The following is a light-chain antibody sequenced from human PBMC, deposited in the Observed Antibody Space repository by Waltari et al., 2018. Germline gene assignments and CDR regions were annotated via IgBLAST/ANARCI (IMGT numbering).Light chain of an antibody. J-gene: IGLJ2*01. CDR1: SRAVGSFNV. V-gene: IGLV2-23*02. CDR3: CSYAGSTTFVL. Sequence: QSALTQPAPVSGSPGQSITIPCPGPSRAVGSFNVGSWYQLPPGKAPKLLISEVNKRPSGVSNRFSGSKSGITASLTISGLQAGDEADYYCCSYAGSTTFVLFGGGTKLTVL. CDR2: EVN.